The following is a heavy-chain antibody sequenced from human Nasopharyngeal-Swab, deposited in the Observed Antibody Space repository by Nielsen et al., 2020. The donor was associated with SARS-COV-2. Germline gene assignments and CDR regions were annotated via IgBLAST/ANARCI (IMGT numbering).Heavy chain of an antibody. CDR2: IGDKDHNYAT. J-gene: IGHJ4*02. Sequence: GESLKISCAASGFIFSASAIHWVRQASGKGLEWGGRIGDKDHNYATTYGASVQGRFTIYRDDSKNTAFLQMDSLKTEDTALYYCTTDFYFDYWGEGTLVTVSS. CDR1: GFIFSASA. V-gene: IGHV3-73*01. CDR3: TTDFYFDY.